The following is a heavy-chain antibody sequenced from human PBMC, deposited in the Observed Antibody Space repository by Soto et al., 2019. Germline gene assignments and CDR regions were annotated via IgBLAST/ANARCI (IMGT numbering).Heavy chain of an antibody. CDR3: ARATGSGGSCNYCWFDP. V-gene: IGHV1-69*02. D-gene: IGHD2-15*01. CDR2: IIPILGIA. Sequence: GASVKVSCKASVCTFSIYTISWVRQAPGQGLEWMGRIIPILGIANYAQKFQGRVTITADKSTSTAYMELSSLRSEDTAVYYCARATGSGGSCNYCWFDPWGQGTLVTVSS. CDR1: VCTFSIYT. J-gene: IGHJ5*02.